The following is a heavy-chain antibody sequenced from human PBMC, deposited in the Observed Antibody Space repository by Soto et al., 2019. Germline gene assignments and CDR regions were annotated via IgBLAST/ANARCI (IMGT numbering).Heavy chain of an antibody. V-gene: IGHV3-11*05. Sequence: LRLSCAASGFTFSDYYMSWIRQAPGKGLEWVSYISSSSSYTNYADSVKGRFTISRDNSKNTLYLQMNSLRAEDTAVYYCAKDSLYYYDSSGYNWFDPWGQGTLVTVS. CDR3: AKDSLYYYDSSGYNWFDP. D-gene: IGHD3-22*01. J-gene: IGHJ5*02. CDR2: ISSSSSYT. CDR1: GFTFSDYY.